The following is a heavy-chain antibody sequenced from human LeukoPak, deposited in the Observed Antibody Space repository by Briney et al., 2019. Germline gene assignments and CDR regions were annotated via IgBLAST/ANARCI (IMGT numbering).Heavy chain of an antibody. Sequence: PGGSLRLSCAASGFTFSSYAMTWVRQAPGKGLEWVSAITGGGDTTYYADSVKGRITISRDNSKNTLYLQMNSLRAEDTAVYYCAKDPYDYYDSSGYYYEPYFDYWGQGTLVTVSS. D-gene: IGHD3-22*01. J-gene: IGHJ4*02. CDR3: AKDPYDYYDSSGYYYEPYFDY. CDR2: ITGGGDTT. CDR1: GFTFSSYA. V-gene: IGHV3-23*01.